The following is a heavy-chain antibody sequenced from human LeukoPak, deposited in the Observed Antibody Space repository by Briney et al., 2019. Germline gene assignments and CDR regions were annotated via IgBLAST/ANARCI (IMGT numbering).Heavy chain of an antibody. J-gene: IGHJ4*02. CDR2: INHSGST. CDR1: GGSFSGYY. Sequence: PSETLSLTCAVYGGSFSGYYWSWIRQPPGKGLEWIGEINHSGSTNYNPSLKSRVTISVDTSKNQFSLKLSSVTAADTAVYYCARLSGRGGYWGQGTLVTVSS. CDR3: ARLSGRGGY. D-gene: IGHD1-14*01. V-gene: IGHV4-34*01.